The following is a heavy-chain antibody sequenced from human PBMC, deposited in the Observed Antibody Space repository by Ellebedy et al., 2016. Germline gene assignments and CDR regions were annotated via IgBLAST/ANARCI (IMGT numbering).Heavy chain of an antibody. D-gene: IGHD5-12*01. Sequence: WIRQPPGKGLEWIGSIYYSGSTYYNPSLKSRVTISVDTSKNQFSLKLSSVTAADTAVYYCARVGYVIDYWGQGTLVTVSS. CDR3: ARVGYVIDY. CDR2: IYYSGST. V-gene: IGHV4-39*01. J-gene: IGHJ4*02.